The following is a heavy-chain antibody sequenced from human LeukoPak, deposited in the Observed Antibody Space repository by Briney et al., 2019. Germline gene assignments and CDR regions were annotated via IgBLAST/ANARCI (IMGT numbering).Heavy chain of an antibody. CDR1: GGSVSSGSYY. CDR2: IYYSGGT. D-gene: IGHD6-19*01. CDR3: ARDAVWSRSGWHLGG. J-gene: IGHJ4*02. V-gene: IGHV4-61*01. Sequence: SETLSLSCTVSGGSVSSGSYYWSCTRQPPGKGLEWLRYIYYSGGTNSNPSLKSRVTISVDTSKNQFPLKLSSVTAADTAVYYCARDAVWSRSGWHLGGWGQGTLVTVAS.